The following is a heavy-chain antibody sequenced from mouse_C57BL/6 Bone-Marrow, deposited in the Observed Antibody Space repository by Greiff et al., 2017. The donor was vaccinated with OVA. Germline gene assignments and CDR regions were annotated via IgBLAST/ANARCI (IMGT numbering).Heavy chain of an antibody. CDR2: INPGSGGT. Sequence: VKLQESGAELVRPGTSVKVSCKASGYAFTNYLIEWVKQRPGQGLEWIGVINPGSGGTNYNEKFKGKATLTADKSSSTAYMQLSSLTSEDSAVYFCARGIYYGNYGWYFDVWGTGTTVTVSS. CDR1: GYAFTNYL. V-gene: IGHV1-54*01. CDR3: ARGIYYGNYGWYFDV. J-gene: IGHJ1*03. D-gene: IGHD2-1*01.